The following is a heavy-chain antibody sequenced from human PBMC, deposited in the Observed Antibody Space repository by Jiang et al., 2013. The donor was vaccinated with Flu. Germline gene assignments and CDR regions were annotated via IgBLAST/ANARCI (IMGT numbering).Heavy chain of an antibody. V-gene: IGHV1-69*01. D-gene: IGHD6-13*01. CDR2: IIPMLGTV. CDR1: GGTFRRKA. CDR3: ARSSAAGTDYYHYGMDS. J-gene: IGHJ6*02. Sequence: VQLVESGAEVKKPGSSVKVSCKASGGTFRRKALSWVRQAPGQGLEWMGGIIPMLGTVSYAQRLQARVTITADESTSTAYMEMRSLKSEDTAVYYCARSSAAGTDYYHYGMDSGAKGPRSPSP.